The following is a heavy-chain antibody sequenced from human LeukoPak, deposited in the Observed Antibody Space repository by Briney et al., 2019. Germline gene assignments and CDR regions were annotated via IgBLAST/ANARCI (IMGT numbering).Heavy chain of an antibody. D-gene: IGHD3-3*02. Sequence: PGGSLRLSCAACGFTFSSYSMDWVRQAPGKGLEWVSSISSSSSYIYYADSVKGRFTISRDNAKNPLYLQMNSLRAEDTAVYYCARDKSQSLAFYFFDYWGQGTLVTVSS. CDR2: ISSSSSYI. CDR3: ARDKSQSLAFYFFDY. CDR1: GFTFSSYS. V-gene: IGHV3-21*01. J-gene: IGHJ4*02.